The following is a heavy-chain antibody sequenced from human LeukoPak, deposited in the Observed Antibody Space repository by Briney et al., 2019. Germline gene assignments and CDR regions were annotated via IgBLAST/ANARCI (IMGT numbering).Heavy chain of an antibody. CDR3: ASLAVAHGGWFDP. V-gene: IGHV3-23*01. Sequence: GRSLRLSCAASGFTFSSYAMSWVRQAPGKGLEWGSALSGSGGSTYYADSVKGRFTISRDNSKNTLYLQMNSLRAEDTAVYYCASLAVAHGGWFDPWGQGTLVTVSS. CDR2: LSGSGGST. D-gene: IGHD6-19*01. CDR1: GFTFSSYA. J-gene: IGHJ5*02.